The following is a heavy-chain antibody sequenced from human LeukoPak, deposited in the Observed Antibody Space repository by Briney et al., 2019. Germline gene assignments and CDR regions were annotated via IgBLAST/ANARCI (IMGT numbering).Heavy chain of an antibody. V-gene: IGHV3-7*03. CDR1: GFTVSSNY. Sequence: PGGSLRLSCAASGFTVSSNYMSWVRQAPGKGLEWVANIKLDGSEKNYVDSVKGRFTIPRDNTKNSLYLQMNSLRAEDTAVFYCARDQYDTWSRRGNFDSWGQGTLVIVSS. CDR3: ARDQYDTWSRRGNFDS. D-gene: IGHD3-3*01. CDR2: IKLDGSEK. J-gene: IGHJ4*02.